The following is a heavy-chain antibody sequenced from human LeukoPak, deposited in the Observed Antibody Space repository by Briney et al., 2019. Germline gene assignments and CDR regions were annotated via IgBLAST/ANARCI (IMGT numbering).Heavy chain of an antibody. V-gene: IGHV3-30-3*01. CDR1: GFTFSSYA. J-gene: IGHJ3*02. Sequence: SGRSLRLSCAASGFTFSSYAMHWVRQAPGKGLEWVAVISYDGSNKYYADSVKGRFTISGDNSKNTLYLHMNSLRAEDTAVYYCAKDLGAAAAYDAFDIWGQGTMVTVSS. CDR2: ISYDGSNK. CDR3: AKDLGAAAAYDAFDI. D-gene: IGHD6-13*01.